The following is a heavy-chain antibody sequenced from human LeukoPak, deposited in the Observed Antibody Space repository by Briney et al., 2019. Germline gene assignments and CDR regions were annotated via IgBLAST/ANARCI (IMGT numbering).Heavy chain of an antibody. J-gene: IGHJ5*02. CDR2: INPNSGGT. Sequence: GASVKVSCKASGYTFTGYYMHWVRQAPGQGLEWMGWINPNSGGTNYQGRVTMTRDTSISTAYMELSRLRSDDTAVYYCARDRYDTSGWVKNWFDPWGQGTLVTASS. CDR1: GYTFTGYY. CDR3: ARDRYDTSGWVKNWFDP. V-gene: IGHV1-2*02. D-gene: IGHD6-25*01.